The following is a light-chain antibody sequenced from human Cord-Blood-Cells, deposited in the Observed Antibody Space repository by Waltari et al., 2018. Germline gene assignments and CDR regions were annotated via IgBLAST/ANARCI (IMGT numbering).Light chain of an antibody. Sequence: QSALTQPRSVSGSPGQSVTISCTGTSSAVGGYNHVSLYQQHHCKAPKLMIYDVSKRPSGVPDRFSGSKSGNTASRTISGLQAEDEADYYCCSYAGSYTFGVFGGGTKLTVL. CDR3: CSYAGSYTFGV. V-gene: IGLV2-11*01. J-gene: IGLJ2*01. CDR2: DVS. CDR1: SSAVGGYNH.